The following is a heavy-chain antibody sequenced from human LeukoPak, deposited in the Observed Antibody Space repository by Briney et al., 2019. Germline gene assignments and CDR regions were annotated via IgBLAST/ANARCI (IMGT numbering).Heavy chain of an antibody. D-gene: IGHD3-3*01. CDR2: ISSSGSTK. CDR1: GFTFDSYE. CDR3: ARDANWSGEPDF. Sequence: GGSLRLSGAASGFTFDSYEMNWFRQAPGKGLEWISYISSSGSTKYYADSVKGRFTISRDNAKHSLYLQLNGLRAEDTAVYYCARDANWSGEPDFWGQGTLVTVSS. J-gene: IGHJ4*02. V-gene: IGHV3-48*03.